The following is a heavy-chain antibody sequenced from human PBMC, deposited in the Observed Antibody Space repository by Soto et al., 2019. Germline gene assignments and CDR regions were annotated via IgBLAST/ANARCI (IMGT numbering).Heavy chain of an antibody. V-gene: IGHV3-30-3*01. Sequence: QVQLVESGGGVVQPGRSLRLSCAASGFTFSSYAMHWVRQAPGKGLEWVAVISYDGSNKYYADSVKGRFTISRDNSKNTLDLQMNSLRAEDTAVYYCARDGGYSYGGDWYYYYGMDVWGQGTTVTVSS. D-gene: IGHD5-18*01. CDR1: GFTFSSYA. CDR3: ARDGGYSYGGDWYYYYGMDV. CDR2: ISYDGSNK. J-gene: IGHJ6*02.